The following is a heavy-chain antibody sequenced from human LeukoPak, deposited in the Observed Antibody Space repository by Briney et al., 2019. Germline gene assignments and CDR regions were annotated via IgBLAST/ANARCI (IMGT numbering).Heavy chain of an antibody. CDR1: GGTFSSYA. Sequence: SVKVSCKASGGTFSSYAVNRVRHAPGPGLEWKGGIIPIFGTANYAQKFQGRVTITADESTSTAYMELSSLRSEDTAVYYCARDQGYYDILTTYYYYGMDVWGKGTTVTVSS. D-gene: IGHD3-9*01. V-gene: IGHV1-69*01. CDR3: ARDQGYYDILTTYYYYGMDV. CDR2: IIPIFGTA. J-gene: IGHJ6*04.